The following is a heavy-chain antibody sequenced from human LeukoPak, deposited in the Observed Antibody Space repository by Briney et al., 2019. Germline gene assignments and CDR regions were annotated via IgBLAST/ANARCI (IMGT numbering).Heavy chain of an antibody. CDR3: VKEHVDRAFTRSFEI. Sequence: PGGSLRLSCAASGFSFSTNPMSWVRQAPGKGLEWVSAISPDRTYYADSVKGRLTISRDNYKDTVDLHIISPRAEDTAIYYCVKEHVDRAFTRSFEIWGQGTVVAVSS. CDR2: ISPDRT. CDR1: GFSFSTNP. J-gene: IGHJ3*02. D-gene: IGHD3-10*01. V-gene: IGHV3-23*01.